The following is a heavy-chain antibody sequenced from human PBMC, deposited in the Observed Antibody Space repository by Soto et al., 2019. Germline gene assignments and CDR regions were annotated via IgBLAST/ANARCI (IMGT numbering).Heavy chain of an antibody. CDR3: AREGGRYFDSTNGYYYGMDV. J-gene: IGHJ6*02. D-gene: IGHD3-9*01. CDR2: IKQDGSEK. Sequence: GGSLRLSCAASGFTFSSYWMSWVRQAPGKGLEWVANIKQDGSEKYYVDSVKGRFTISRDNARNSLYLQMNSLRAEDTAVYYCAREGGRYFDSTNGYYYGMDVWGQGTTVTVFS. CDR1: GFTFSSYW. V-gene: IGHV3-7*01.